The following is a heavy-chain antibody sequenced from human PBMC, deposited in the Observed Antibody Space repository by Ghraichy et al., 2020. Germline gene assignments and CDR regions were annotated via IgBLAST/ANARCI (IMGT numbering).Heavy chain of an antibody. D-gene: IGHD6-19*01. CDR1: GFTFSSYS. CDR2: ISSSSSYI. V-gene: IGHV3-21*01. J-gene: IGHJ4*02. CDR3: ARASVAGYYFDY. Sequence: LSLTCAASGFTFSSYSMNWVRQAPGKGLEWVSSISSSSSYIYYADSVKGRFTISRDNAKNSLYLQMNSLRAEDTAVYYCARASVAGYYFDYWGQGTLVTVSS.